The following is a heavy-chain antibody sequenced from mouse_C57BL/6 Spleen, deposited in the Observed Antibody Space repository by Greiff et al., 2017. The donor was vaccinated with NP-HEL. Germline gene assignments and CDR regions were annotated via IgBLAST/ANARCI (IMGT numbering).Heavy chain of an antibody. CDR2: IDPNSGGN. D-gene: IGHD2-3*01. J-gene: IGHJ2*01. V-gene: IGHV1-72*01. Sequence: VQLQQSGAELVKPGASVKLSCKASGYTFTSYWMHWVKQRPGRGLEWIGRIDPNSGGNKYNEKFKSKATLTVDKPSSTAYMQVSSLTSEDSAVYYCARSDGYYDFDYWGQGTTLTVSS. CDR1: GYTFTSYW. CDR3: ARSDGYYDFDY.